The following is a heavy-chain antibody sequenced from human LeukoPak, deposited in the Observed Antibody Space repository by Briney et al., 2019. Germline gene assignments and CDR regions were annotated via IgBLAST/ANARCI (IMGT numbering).Heavy chain of an antibody. J-gene: IGHJ4*02. V-gene: IGHV1-8*01. Sequence: ASVKVSCKASGYTFTSYDINWVRQATGQGLEWMGWMNPNSGNTGYAQKFQGRVTMTRNTSISTAYMELSSLRSEDTAVYYCASGGWGYCSGGSCRVDYWGQGTLVTVSS. D-gene: IGHD2-15*01. CDR3: ASGGWGYCSGGSCRVDY. CDR1: GYTFTSYD. CDR2: MNPNSGNT.